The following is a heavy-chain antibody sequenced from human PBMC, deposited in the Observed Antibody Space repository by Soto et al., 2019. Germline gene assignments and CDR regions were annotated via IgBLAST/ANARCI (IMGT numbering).Heavy chain of an antibody. V-gene: IGHV3-23*01. CDR1: GFTFSSYA. Sequence: EVQLLESGGGLVQPGGSLRLSCAASGFTFSSYAMSWVRQAPGKGLEWVSAISGSGGSTYYADSVKGRFTISRDNSKNTLYLQMDSLRAEDTAVYYCAKDLKQQLENFGMDVWGQGTTVTVSS. CDR3: AKDLKQQLENFGMDV. J-gene: IGHJ6*02. CDR2: ISGSGGST. D-gene: IGHD6-13*01.